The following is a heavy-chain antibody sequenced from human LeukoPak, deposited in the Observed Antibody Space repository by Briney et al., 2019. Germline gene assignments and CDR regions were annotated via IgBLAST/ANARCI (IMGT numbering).Heavy chain of an antibody. CDR2: INHSGST. CDR1: GGSFSGYY. V-gene: IGHV4-34*01. CDR3: ATSQYYDILTGSGGWFDP. Sequence: SETLSLTCAVYGGSFSGYYWSWIRQPPGKGLEWIGEINHSGSTNYNPSLKSRVTISVDTSKNQFSLKLSSVTAADTAVYYCATSQYYDILTGSGGWFDPWGQGTLVTVSS. J-gene: IGHJ5*02. D-gene: IGHD3-9*01.